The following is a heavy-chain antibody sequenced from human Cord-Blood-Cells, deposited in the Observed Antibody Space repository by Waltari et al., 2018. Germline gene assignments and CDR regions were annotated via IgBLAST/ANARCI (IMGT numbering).Heavy chain of an antibody. Sequence: QLHLQESGPGLVKPSETLSLTCTVSGGSISSSSYYWGWIRQPPGKGLEWIGGIYSGGSTYYNPARKRRGTISVDPSKNLFSQKLCSVTAADTAVYSCARLVSSSGYHYYYDYMDVWGKGTTVTVSS. J-gene: IGHJ6*03. V-gene: IGHV4-39*07. D-gene: IGHD6-25*01. CDR2: IYSGGST. CDR3: ARLVSSSGYHYYYDYMDV. CDR1: GGSISSSSYY.